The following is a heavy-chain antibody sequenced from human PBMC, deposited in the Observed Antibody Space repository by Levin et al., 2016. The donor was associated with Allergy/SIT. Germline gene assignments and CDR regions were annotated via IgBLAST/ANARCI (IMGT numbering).Heavy chain of an antibody. Sequence: ASVKVSCKASGYTFTSYGISWVRQAPGQGLEWMGWISAYNGNTNYAQKLQGRVTMTTDTSTSTAYMELRSLRSDDTAVYYCAREGSYTGNVLRFLEWLSPPGMDVWGQGTTVTVSS. D-gene: IGHD3-3*01. CDR1: GYTFTSYG. J-gene: IGHJ6*02. V-gene: IGHV1-18*01. CDR2: ISAYNGNT. CDR3: AREGSYTGNVLRFLEWLSPPGMDV.